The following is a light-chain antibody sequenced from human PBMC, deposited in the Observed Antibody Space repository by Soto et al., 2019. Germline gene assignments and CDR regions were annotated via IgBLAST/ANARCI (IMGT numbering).Light chain of an antibody. CDR1: QDIGNY. J-gene: IGKJ3*01. CDR3: QQHHILPFT. Sequence: DIQMTQSPSSLSASVGDRATITCQASQDIGNYLNWYQQKPGKAPKLLIYETPNMEIGLPSRFSGSGAGTDFSFSISSLQLVDIVTYYCQQHHILPFTFGPGTKVDIK. CDR2: ETP. V-gene: IGKV1-33*01.